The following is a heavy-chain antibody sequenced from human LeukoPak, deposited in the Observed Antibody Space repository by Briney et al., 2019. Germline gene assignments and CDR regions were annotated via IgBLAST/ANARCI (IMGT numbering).Heavy chain of an antibody. D-gene: IGHD2-8*01. V-gene: IGHV4-61*02. CDR2: IYTSGST. CDR1: GDSISSGRYY. Sequence: PSETLSLTCTVSGDSISSGRYYWSWIRQPAGKGLEWIGCIYTSGSTNYNPSLESRVTISVDTSKNQFSLKLSSVTAADTAVYYCARAVTTRYCTNGVCSRLDYWGQGTLVTVSS. CDR3: ARAVTTRYCTNGVCSRLDY. J-gene: IGHJ4*02.